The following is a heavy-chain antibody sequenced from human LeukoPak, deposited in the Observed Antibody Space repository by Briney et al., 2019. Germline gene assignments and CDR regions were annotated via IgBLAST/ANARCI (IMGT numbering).Heavy chain of an antibody. Sequence: PSETLSLTCTVSGYSISSGYYWGWIRQPPGKGLEWIGSIYHSGSTYYNPSLKSRGTISVDTSKNQFSLKLSSVTAADTAVYYCARATAGTTLFEGIDYWGQGTLVTVSS. J-gene: IGHJ4*02. CDR2: IYHSGST. D-gene: IGHD1-1*01. CDR3: ARATAGTTLFEGIDY. CDR1: GYSISSGYY. V-gene: IGHV4-38-2*02.